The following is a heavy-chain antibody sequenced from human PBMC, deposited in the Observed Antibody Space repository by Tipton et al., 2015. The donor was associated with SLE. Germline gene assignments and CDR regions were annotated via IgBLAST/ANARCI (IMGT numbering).Heavy chain of an antibody. D-gene: IGHD3-10*01. J-gene: IGHJ5*01. CDR1: GVSISSHY. V-gene: IGHV4-59*11. Sequence: LSLTCTVSGVSISSHYWTWIRQPPGKGLEWIGYIYFTGTTNYNPSLKSRVTISVDTSKNQFSLKLSSVTAADTALYYCARGGSWFDSWGQGTPVTVSS. CDR3: ARGGSWFDS. CDR2: IYFTGTT.